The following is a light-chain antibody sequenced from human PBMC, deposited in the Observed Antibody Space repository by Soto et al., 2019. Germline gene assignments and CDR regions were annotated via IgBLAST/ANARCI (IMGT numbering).Light chain of an antibody. CDR2: DAS. V-gene: IGKV3-11*01. CDR1: QSVYNY. Sequence: EIVLTQSPATLSLSPGQRATLSCRASQSVYNYVAWYQQKPGQAPRLLIYDASNRATGIPARFSGSGSGTYFTLTISSLEPEDFAVYFCQQRTNWPPLTFGGGTRVEIK. CDR3: QQRTNWPPLT. J-gene: IGKJ4*01.